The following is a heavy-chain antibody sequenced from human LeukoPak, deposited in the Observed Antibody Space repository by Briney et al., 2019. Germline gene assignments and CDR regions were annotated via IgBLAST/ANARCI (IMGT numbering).Heavy chain of an antibody. CDR2: ISGSGGST. CDR1: GFTFSSYA. V-gene: IGHV3-23*01. CDR3: AKKPRWLDP. J-gene: IGHJ5*02. Sequence: PGGALRLSCAASGFTFSSYAMSWFRQAPGKGLEWVPAISGSGGSTYYADSMKGRFAISRDNSKNTLHLQMNSLRAEDTAVYYCAKKPRWLDPWGQGTLVTVSS.